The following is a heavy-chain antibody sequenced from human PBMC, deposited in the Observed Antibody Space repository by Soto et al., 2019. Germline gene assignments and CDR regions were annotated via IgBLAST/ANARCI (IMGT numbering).Heavy chain of an antibody. Sequence: QVQLEESGPGLVRPSETLSLTCSVSVVSITSYYWSWIRQSAGGGLEWMGRINTDGLSTYSPSFKRRPTISLDPSKNQVSLRLISVTAADTAVYFCARVPVAVAATEDYYGLDVWGQGTTVTVSS. CDR2: INTDGLS. V-gene: IGHV4-4*07. CDR1: VVSITSYY. CDR3: ARVPVAVAATEDYYGLDV. J-gene: IGHJ6*02. D-gene: IGHD2-15*01.